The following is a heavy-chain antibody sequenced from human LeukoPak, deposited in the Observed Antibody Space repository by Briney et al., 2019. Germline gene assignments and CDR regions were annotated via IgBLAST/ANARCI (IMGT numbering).Heavy chain of an antibody. CDR3: ARLDDSNSRRPENDAFDV. Sequence: PGGSLRLSCAASGFTFSSYEMNWVRQAPGKGLEWVSYISSSGSTIYYADSVKGRFTISRDNAKNSLYLQMNSLRAEDTAVYYCARLDDSNSRRPENDAFDVWGQGTTVTVSS. CDR1: GFTFSSYE. V-gene: IGHV3-48*03. J-gene: IGHJ3*01. CDR2: ISSSGSTI. D-gene: IGHD3-22*01.